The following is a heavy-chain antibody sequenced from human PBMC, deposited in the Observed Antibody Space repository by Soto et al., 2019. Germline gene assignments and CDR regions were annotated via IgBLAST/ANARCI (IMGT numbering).Heavy chain of an antibody. J-gene: IGHJ4*02. D-gene: IGHD6-6*01. Sequence: GESLKISCRGSGYSFTRYWIGWVRQMPGKGLEWMGIIYPGDSDTRYSPSFQGQVTISADKSISTAYLQWSSLKASDTAMYYCARSATIAALTFDYWGQGTLVTVSS. CDR3: ARSATIAALTFDY. CDR2: IYPGDSDT. CDR1: GYSFTRYW. V-gene: IGHV5-51*01.